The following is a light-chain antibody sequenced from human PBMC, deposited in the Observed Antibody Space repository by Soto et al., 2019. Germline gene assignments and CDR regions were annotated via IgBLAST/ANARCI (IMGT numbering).Light chain of an antibody. J-gene: IGKJ5*01. V-gene: IGKV1-33*01. CDR2: DAS. Sequence: QLAQSPSSLSASVGDRATITCQATQDIRKYLNWYQQKKGKAPKLLIYDASSLETGVPSRFSGSGSRTDCTLTISRLQPEDVATDYCQQVNSFPSTFGQGTRLEIK. CDR3: QQVNSFPST. CDR1: QDIRKY.